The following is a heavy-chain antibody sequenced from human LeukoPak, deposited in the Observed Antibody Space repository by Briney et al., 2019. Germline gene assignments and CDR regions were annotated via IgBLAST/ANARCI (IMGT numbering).Heavy chain of an antibody. V-gene: IGHV4-34*01. CDR2: IKHSGST. J-gene: IGHJ4*02. CDR1: GGSFSGYY. Sequence: SETLSLTCAVYGGSFSGYYWSWIRRTPGKGLEWIGEIKHSGSTNYNPSLKSRVTISVDTSKNQFSLKLSSVTAADTAVYYCARTRYYYNSRSYGAPYYFDYWGQGTLVTVSS. D-gene: IGHD3-10*01. CDR3: ARTRYYYNSRSYGAPYYFDY.